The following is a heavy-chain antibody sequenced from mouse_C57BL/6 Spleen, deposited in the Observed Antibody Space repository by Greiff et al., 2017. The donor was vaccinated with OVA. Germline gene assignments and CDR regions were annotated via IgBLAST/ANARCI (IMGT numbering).Heavy chain of an antibody. CDR1: GFTFSDFY. CDR3: ARENWGVFDY. CDR2: SRNKATDSTT. J-gene: IGHJ2*01. Sequence: EVKVVESGGGLVQSGRSLRLSCATSGFTFSDFYMEWVRQAPGKGLEWIAASRNKATDSTTEYSASVKGRFIVSRDTSQSILYLQMNALRAEDTAIYYCARENWGVFDYWGQGTTLTVSS. D-gene: IGHD4-1*01. V-gene: IGHV7-1*01.